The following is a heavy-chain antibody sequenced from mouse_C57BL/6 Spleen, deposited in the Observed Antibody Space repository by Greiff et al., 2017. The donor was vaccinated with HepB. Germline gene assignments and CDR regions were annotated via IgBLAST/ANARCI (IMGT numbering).Heavy chain of an antibody. J-gene: IGHJ2*01. CDR1: GYSFSSSW. D-gene: IGHD1-1*01. V-gene: IGHV1-82*01. Sequence: QVQLQQSGPELVKPGASVQISCKASGYSFSSSWMNWVKQRPGKGLEWIGRIYPGDGDTNYNGKFKGKATLTADKSSSTAYMQLSSLTSEDSAVYFCAIITTVAGDYWGQGTTLTVSS. CDR3: AIITTVAGDY. CDR2: IYPGDGDT.